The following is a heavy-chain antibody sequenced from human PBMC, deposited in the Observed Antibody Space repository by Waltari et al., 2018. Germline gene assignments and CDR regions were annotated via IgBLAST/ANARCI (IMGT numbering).Heavy chain of an antibody. D-gene: IGHD2-15*01. V-gene: IGHV3-23*01. CDR1: GFTFSSYG. CDR3: VKPHGMATVVVFNWFDP. J-gene: IGHJ5*02. Sequence: EVQLLESGGGLVQPGGSLKLSCAASGFTFSSYGMSWVRQAPGKGLECVSSISGSGSNTYYAESVKGRFTISRDNSRNTLYLQMNNLRAEDTAVYYCVKPHGMATVVVFNWFDPWGQGTLVTVSS. CDR2: ISGSGSNT.